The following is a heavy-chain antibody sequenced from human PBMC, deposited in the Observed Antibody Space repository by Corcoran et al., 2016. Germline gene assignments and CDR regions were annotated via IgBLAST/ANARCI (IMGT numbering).Heavy chain of an antibody. CDR3: AGGLPKPVVTANRGPNWYFDV. J-gene: IGHJ2*01. V-gene: IGHV4-34*01. D-gene: IGHD2-21*02. Sequence: QVQLQQWGAGLLKPSETLSLTCAVYGGSFSAYYWNWIRQPPGKGLEGIGEIHHSGSSDYNPSLKSRVTISVDTSKNQFSLNLTSVTAADTAGYYCAGGLPKPVVTANRGPNWYFDVWGRGTLVTVSS. CDR1: GGSFSAYY. CDR2: IHHSGSS.